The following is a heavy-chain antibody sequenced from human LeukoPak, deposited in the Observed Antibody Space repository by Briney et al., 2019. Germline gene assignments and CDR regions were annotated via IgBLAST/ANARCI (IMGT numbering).Heavy chain of an antibody. CDR3: ARDPNSAL. CDR1: GGSINNYY. D-gene: IGHD4-23*01. CDR2: IYTGGTT. J-gene: IGHJ4*02. V-gene: IGHV4-4*07. Sequence: SETLSLTCIVSGGSINNYYWSWIRQPAGKGLEWIGRIYTGGTTNYNPSLKSRVTISVDTSKNQFSLRLSSVTAADTAVYYCARDPNSALWGQGTLVIVSS.